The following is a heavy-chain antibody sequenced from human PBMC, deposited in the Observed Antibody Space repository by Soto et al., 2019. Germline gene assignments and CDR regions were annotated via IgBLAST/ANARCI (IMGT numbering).Heavy chain of an antibody. D-gene: IGHD3-22*01. CDR3: ARDYYDSSGYRVDY. J-gene: IGHJ4*02. CDR1: GGSFSGYY. V-gene: IGHV4-34*01. CDR2: INHSGST. Sequence: SETLSLTCAVYGGSFSGYYWSWIRQPPGKGLEWIGEINHSGSTNYNPSLKSRVTISVDTSKNQFSLKLSSVTAADTAVYYCARDYYDSSGYRVDYWGQGTLVTVSS.